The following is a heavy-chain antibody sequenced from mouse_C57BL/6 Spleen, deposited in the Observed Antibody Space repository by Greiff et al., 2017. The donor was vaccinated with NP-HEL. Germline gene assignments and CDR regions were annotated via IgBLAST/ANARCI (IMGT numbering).Heavy chain of an antibody. CDR2: IDPSDSYT. D-gene: IGHD4-1*01. V-gene: IGHV1-50*01. CDR1: GYTFTSYW. J-gene: IGHJ2*01. Sequence: VKLQQPGAELVKPGASVKLSCKASGYTFTSYWMQWVKQRPGQGLEWIGEIDPSDSYTNYNQKFKGKATLTVDTSSSTAYMQLSSLTSEDSAVYYCARGGTGVYYFDYWGQGTTLTVAS. CDR3: ARGGTGVYYFDY.